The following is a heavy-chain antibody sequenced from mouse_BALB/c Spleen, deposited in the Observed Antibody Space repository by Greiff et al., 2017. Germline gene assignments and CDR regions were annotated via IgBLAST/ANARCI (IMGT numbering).Heavy chain of an antibody. V-gene: IGHV5-9-4*01. CDR1: GFTFSSYA. CDR2: ISSGGSYT. CDR3: ARSTVVAPYFDY. D-gene: IGHD1-1*01. Sequence: EVKLMESGGGLVKPGGSLKLSCAASGFTFSSYAMSWVRQSPEKRLEWVAEISSGGSYTYYPDTVTGRFTISRDNAKNTLYLEMSSLRSEDTAMYYCARSTVVAPYFDYWGQGTTLTVSS. J-gene: IGHJ2*01.